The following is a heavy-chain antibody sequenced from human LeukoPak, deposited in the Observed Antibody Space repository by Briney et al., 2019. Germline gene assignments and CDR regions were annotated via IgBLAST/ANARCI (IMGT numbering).Heavy chain of an antibody. CDR1: GFTFSSYG. Sequence: GRSLILSCAASGFTFSSYGMHWVRQAPGKGLEWVAVISYDGSNKYYADSVKGRFTISRDNSKNTLYLQMNSLRAEDTAVYYCAKDYAVVTPGWYFDLWGRGTLVTVSS. D-gene: IGHD4-23*01. V-gene: IGHV3-30*18. J-gene: IGHJ2*01. CDR3: AKDYAVVTPGWYFDL. CDR2: ISYDGSNK.